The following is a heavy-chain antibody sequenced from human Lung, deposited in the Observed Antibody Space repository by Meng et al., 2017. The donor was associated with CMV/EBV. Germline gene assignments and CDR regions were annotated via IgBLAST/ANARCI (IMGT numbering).Heavy chain of an antibody. CDR1: GGTFSTYI. D-gene: IGHD5-24*01. V-gene: IGHV1-69*02. J-gene: IGHJ4*02. CDR2: VIHILDMA. Sequence: SXXVSXKASGGTFSTYITNWVRQAPGQGLEWMGRVIHILDMASYAQKFQGRVTITADKSTSTAYMELSDLTSEDTAVYYCATSATITRAFDYWGQGALVIVSS. CDR3: ATSATITRAFDY.